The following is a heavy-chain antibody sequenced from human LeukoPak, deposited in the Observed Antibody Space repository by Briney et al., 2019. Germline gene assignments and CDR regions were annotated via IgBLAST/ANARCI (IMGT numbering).Heavy chain of an antibody. J-gene: IGHJ4*02. V-gene: IGHV4-39*01. Sequence: SETLSLTCTVSGGSISSSSYYWGWIRQPPGKGLEWIGSIYYSGSTYYNPSLKSRVTISVDTSKNQFSLKLSSVTAADTAVYYCARQKSGGSCYSDYWGQGTLVTVPS. CDR1: GGSISSSSYY. D-gene: IGHD2-15*01. CDR2: IYYSGST. CDR3: ARQKSGGSCYSDY.